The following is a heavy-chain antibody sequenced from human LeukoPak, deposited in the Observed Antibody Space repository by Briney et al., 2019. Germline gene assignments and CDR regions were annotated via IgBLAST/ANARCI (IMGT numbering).Heavy chain of an antibody. J-gene: IGHJ4*02. V-gene: IGHV3-30*04. Sequence: GGSLRLSCAASGFTFSSYAMHWVRQAPGKGLEWVAAISYDGSNKYYADSVKGRFTISRDNSKNTLYLQMNSLRAEDTAVYYCARARQDYGGNSGYFVYWGQGTLVTVSS. CDR1: GFTFSSYA. CDR3: ARARQDYGGNSGYFVY. CDR2: ISYDGSNK. D-gene: IGHD4-23*01.